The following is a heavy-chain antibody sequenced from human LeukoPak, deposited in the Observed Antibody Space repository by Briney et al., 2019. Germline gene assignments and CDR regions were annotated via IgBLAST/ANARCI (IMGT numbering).Heavy chain of an antibody. CDR2: ISVYNGNT. D-gene: IGHD3-22*01. Sequence: ASVKVSCKTSGYTFTSYGITWVRQAPGQWLEWMGWISVYNGNTNYAQKFQGRVTMTTDTSTSTAYMELRSLRSDDTAVYFCARDRKYYYDSSGEDYWGQGTLVTVSS. J-gene: IGHJ4*02. CDR1: GYTFTSYG. V-gene: IGHV1-18*01. CDR3: ARDRKYYYDSSGEDY.